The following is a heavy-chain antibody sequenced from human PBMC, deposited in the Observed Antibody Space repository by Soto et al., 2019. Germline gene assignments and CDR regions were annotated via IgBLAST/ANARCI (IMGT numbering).Heavy chain of an antibody. CDR2: IKQDGSDK. J-gene: IGHJ4*02. V-gene: IGHV3-7*01. Sequence: PGGSLRLSCAVPRFTFGDYWMSWVRQAPGKGLEWISNIKQDGSDKNYADSVKGRFTISRDNADNSMYLQMNGLRAEDTAVYYCATLSYGQLRYFDNWGQGTLVTVSS. CDR3: ATLSYGQLRYFDN. CDR1: RFTFGDYW. D-gene: IGHD3-16*02.